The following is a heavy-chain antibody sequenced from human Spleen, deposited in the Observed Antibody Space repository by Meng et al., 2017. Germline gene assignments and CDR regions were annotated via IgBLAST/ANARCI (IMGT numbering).Heavy chain of an antibody. CDR1: GYSFTTYY. V-gene: IGHV1-18*04. CDR2: ISAYNGNT. J-gene: IGHJ3*02. Sequence: ASVKVSCKASGYSFTTYYMHWVRQAPGQGLEWMGWISAYNGNTNYAQKFQGRVTMTTDTFTSAAFMELRSLRSDDTAVYYCATTLTTDNAFDIWGQGTMVTVSS. CDR3: ATTLTTDNAFDI. D-gene: IGHD4-17*01.